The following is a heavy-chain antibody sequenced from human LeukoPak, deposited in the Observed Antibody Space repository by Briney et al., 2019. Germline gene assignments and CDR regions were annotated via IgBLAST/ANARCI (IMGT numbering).Heavy chain of an antibody. CDR3: AKVMKGSERLTMVRGVIIKTAGLYYMDV. Sequence: PGGSLRLSCAASRFTLSSYAMSWVRQAPGKGPKWVSRISASGGSTNYADSVKGRFTISRDNSKNTVYLQMNSLRAEDTAVYYCAKVMKGSERLTMVRGVIIKTAGLYYMDVWGKGTTVTVS. CDR1: RFTLSSYA. CDR2: ISASGGST. J-gene: IGHJ6*03. V-gene: IGHV3-23*01. D-gene: IGHD3-10*01.